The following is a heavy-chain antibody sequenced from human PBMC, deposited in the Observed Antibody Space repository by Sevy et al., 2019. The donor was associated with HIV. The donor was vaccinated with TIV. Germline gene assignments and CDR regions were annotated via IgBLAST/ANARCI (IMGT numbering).Heavy chain of an antibody. D-gene: IGHD3-10*01. J-gene: IGHJ6*03. CDR1: GFTFSSYW. CDR3: ARGNTMVRGVGYYYYYYMDV. V-gene: IGHV3-7*01. CDR2: IKQDGSEK. Sequence: GGSLRLSCAASGFTFSSYWMSWVRQAPGKGLEWVANIKQDGSEKYYVDSVKGRFTISRDNAKNSLYLQMNSLRAEETAVYYCARGNTMVRGVGYYYYYYMDVWGKGTTVTVSS.